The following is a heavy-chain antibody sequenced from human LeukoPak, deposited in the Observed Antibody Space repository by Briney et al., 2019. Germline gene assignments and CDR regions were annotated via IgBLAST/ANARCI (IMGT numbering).Heavy chain of an antibody. Sequence: SETLSLTCTVSGGSISSSNYYWGWIRQPPGKGLEWIGNIYYSGTTYYNPSLKSRVTISVDTSKNQFSLKLSSVTAADTAVYYCAKDQGDFDYWGQGTLVTVSS. V-gene: IGHV4-39*02. CDR3: AKDQGDFDY. CDR2: IYYSGTT. CDR1: GGSISSSNYY. J-gene: IGHJ4*02.